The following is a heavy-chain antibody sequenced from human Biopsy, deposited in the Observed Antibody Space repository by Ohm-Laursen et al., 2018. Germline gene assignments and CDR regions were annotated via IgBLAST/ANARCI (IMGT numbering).Heavy chain of an antibody. Sequence: GSSVKVSCKASGDSFTSYAIGWVRQDPGQGLEWMGGIIPIPNVATYAQKFQGRITITADESTSTAYMELSSLTSDDTAVYFCARGEGSSWFDPWGHGTLVTVSS. CDR2: IIPIPNVA. D-gene: IGHD1-26*01. CDR3: ARGEGSSWFDP. V-gene: IGHV1-69*01. CDR1: GDSFTSYA. J-gene: IGHJ5*02.